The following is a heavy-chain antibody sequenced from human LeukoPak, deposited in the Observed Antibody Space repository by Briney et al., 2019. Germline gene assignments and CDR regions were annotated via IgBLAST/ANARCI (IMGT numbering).Heavy chain of an antibody. V-gene: IGHV3-23*01. CDR1: GFTFSRYT. CDR3: AKDGLDGRGYYYLDY. CDR2: FSSSGST. Sequence: GGSLRLSCAAPGFTFSRYTVNWVRQAPGKGLEWVSVFSSSGSTHYADSVKGRFTISRDNSKNTLYLQMSSLRAEDTAVYYCAKDGLDGRGYYYLDYWGQGTLVTVSS. D-gene: IGHD3-22*01. J-gene: IGHJ4*02.